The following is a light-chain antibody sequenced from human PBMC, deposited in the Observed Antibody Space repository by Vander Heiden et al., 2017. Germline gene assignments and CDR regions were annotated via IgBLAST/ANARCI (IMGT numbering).Light chain of an antibody. CDR3: SSYAGINNLL. Sequence: QSALTHPPSASGSPGQSVPISCTGTVGDVGGYNFVSWFQQHPGKVPKLIVYDGNKRPSGVPDRFAGSKAGNTASRTVAGLQAEDEAVYHCSSYAGINNLLFGGGTRLTVL. CDR2: DGN. V-gene: IGLV2-8*01. J-gene: IGLJ2*01. CDR1: VGDVGGYNF.